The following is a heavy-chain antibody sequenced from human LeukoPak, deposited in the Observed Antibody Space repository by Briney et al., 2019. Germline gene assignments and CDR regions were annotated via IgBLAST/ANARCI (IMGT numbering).Heavy chain of an antibody. V-gene: IGHV4-59*01. Sequence: SETLSLTCTVSGGSINNYYWSWIRQPPGKGLEWIGYIYYSGSTNYNPSLKSRVTISVDTSKNQFPLKLSSVTAADTAVYYCARGPLVPAAEFDYWGQGTLVTVSS. J-gene: IGHJ4*02. CDR2: IYYSGST. D-gene: IGHD2-2*01. CDR3: ARGPLVPAAEFDY. CDR1: GGSINNYY.